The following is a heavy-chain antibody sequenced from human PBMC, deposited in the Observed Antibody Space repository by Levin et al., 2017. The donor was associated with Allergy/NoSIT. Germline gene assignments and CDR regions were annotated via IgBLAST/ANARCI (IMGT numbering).Heavy chain of an antibody. CDR1: GLAFGDFA. CDR3: TRVLVAAGPRLDY. D-gene: IGHD1-26*01. J-gene: IGHJ4*02. Sequence: AGESLKISCTVSGLAFGDFAMMWFRQAPGKGLEWVSFIRSNTHGGTTYYAASVEGRFTMSRDDSKSIAYLQMSSLKTEDTAVYFCTRVLVAAGPRLDYWGQGTLVTVSS. CDR2: IRSNTHGGTT. V-gene: IGHV3-49*03.